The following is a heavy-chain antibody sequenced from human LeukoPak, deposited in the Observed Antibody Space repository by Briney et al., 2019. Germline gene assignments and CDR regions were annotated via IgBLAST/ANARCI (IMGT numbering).Heavy chain of an antibody. CDR1: GFTFSSYS. Sequence: GGSLRLSCAASGFTFSSYSMNWVRQAPGKGLEWVANIKQDGSEKYYVDSVKGRFTISRDNAQNSLYLQMNSLRAEDTAVYYCARGKDYYGSGSYSFEYWGQGTLVTVSS. J-gene: IGHJ4*02. D-gene: IGHD3-10*01. V-gene: IGHV3-7*04. CDR3: ARGKDYYGSGSYSFEY. CDR2: IKQDGSEK.